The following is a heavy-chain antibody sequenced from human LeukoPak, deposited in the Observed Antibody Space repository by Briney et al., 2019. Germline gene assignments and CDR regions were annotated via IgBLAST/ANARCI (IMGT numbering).Heavy chain of an antibody. Sequence: ASVKVSCKAYGYTFTSYGINWVRQATGQGLEWMGWMNPVSGNTGSAQKFQGRVSMTRNNPIGTAYMELSSLRSEDTAVYYCARVGYDSSGYYLHDYWGQGTLVTVSS. CDR3: ARVGYDSSGYYLHDY. J-gene: IGHJ4*02. CDR2: MNPVSGNT. V-gene: IGHV1-8*02. D-gene: IGHD3-22*01. CDR1: GYTFTSYG.